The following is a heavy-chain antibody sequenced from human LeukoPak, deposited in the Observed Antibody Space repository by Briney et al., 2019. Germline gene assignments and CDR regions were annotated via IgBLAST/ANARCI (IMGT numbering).Heavy chain of an antibody. CDR1: GYTFTSYG. V-gene: IGHV1-18*01. CDR2: ISAYNGNT. D-gene: IGHD3-10*01. Sequence: ASVKVSCKASGYTFTSYGISWVRQAPGQGLEWMGWISAYNGNTNYAQKLQGRVTMTTDTSTSTAYMELRSLRSDDTAVYYCARGPHFGLWFGELSAPTHFDYWGQGTLVTISS. J-gene: IGHJ4*02. CDR3: ARGPHFGLWFGELSAPTHFDY.